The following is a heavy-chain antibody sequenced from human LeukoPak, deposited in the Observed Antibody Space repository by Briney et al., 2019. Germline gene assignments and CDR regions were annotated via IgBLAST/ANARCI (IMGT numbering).Heavy chain of an antibody. CDR2: MNPNSGNT. CDR3: ARQGGAGEYYFDY. D-gene: IGHD3-10*01. CDR1: GYTFTSYD. Sequence: RASVTVSFMASGYTFTSYDINWVRQAAGQGLEWMGWMNPNSGNTGYAQKFQGRVTMTRNTSIGTAYMELSSLRSEDTAVYYCARQGGAGEYYFDYWGQGTLVTVSS. J-gene: IGHJ4*02. V-gene: IGHV1-8*01.